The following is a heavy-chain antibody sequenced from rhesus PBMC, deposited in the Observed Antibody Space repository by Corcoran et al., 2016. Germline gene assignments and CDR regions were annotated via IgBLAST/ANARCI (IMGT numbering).Heavy chain of an antibody. CDR1: GFTFSTYG. Sequence: EVQLVETGGGLVQPGGSLKLSCAASGFTFSTYGMSWVPQAPGKGLDWVSAIKSGGGSTDYPDAEKGRFTISRDHSKNTLSLQMNSRRAEDTAVYYCAAKGAAGTFDYWGQGVLVTVSS. CDR3: AAKGAAGTFDY. J-gene: IGHJ4*01. V-gene: IGHV3S5*01. CDR2: IKSGGGST. D-gene: IGHD6-25*01.